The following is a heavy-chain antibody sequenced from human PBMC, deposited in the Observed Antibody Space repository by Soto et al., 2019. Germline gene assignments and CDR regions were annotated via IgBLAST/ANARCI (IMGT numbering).Heavy chain of an antibody. CDR2: ISGSGGST. D-gene: IGHD3-3*01. Sequence: EVQLLESGGGLVQPGGSLRLSCTASGFTFSSYAMSWVRQAPGKGLEWVSAISGSGGSTYYADSVKGRFTISRDNSKNTLYLQMNSLRAEDTAVYYCAKDITIFGVVFHYYYGMDVWGQGTTVTVSS. CDR3: AKDITIFGVVFHYYYGMDV. V-gene: IGHV3-23*01. CDR1: GFTFSSYA. J-gene: IGHJ6*02.